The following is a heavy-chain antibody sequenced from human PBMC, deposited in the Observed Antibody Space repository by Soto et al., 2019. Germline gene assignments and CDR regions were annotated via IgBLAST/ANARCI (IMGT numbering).Heavy chain of an antibody. J-gene: IGHJ3*01. CDR1: GGTFSTYT. CDR3: SIGSWSAETFDV. V-gene: IGHV1-69*02. Sequence: QVHLEQSGAEVKKPGSSVKVSCKAAGGTFSTYTLIWVRQAPGQGLEWMGRIIPMLTVTNSAQKFQSRVTLTPDKSTSTGFMELTSLTSDDTAVYYCSIGSWSAETFDVSGQGTMVTVSS. D-gene: IGHD2-2*01. CDR2: IIPMLTVT.